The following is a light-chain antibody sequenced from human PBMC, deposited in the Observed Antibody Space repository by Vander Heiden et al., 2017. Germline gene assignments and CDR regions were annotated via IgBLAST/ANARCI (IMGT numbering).Light chain of an antibody. Sequence: SYEQTQPPSVSVSPGQTASITCSGDELGDKYASWYQQKPGQSPVMVIYQDSKRPSGIPERFSGSNSGNTATLTISGTQAMDEADYYCQAWDSNTGVFGTGTKVTVL. V-gene: IGLV3-1*01. CDR3: QAWDSNTGV. CDR1: ELGDKY. CDR2: QDS. J-gene: IGLJ1*01.